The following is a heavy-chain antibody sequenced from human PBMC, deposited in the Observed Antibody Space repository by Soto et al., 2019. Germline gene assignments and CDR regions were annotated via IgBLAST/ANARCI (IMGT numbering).Heavy chain of an antibody. J-gene: IGHJ4*02. D-gene: IGHD5-18*01. CDR2: ISAYNGNT. CDR1: GYTFTSYG. Sequence: ASVKDSCNASGYTFTSYGISWVRQAPGQGLEWMGWISAYNGNTNYAQKLQGRVTMTTDTSTSTAYMELRSLRSDDTAVYYCARLYSYGVRLDYWGQGTLVTVSS. CDR3: ARLYSYGVRLDY. V-gene: IGHV1-18*01.